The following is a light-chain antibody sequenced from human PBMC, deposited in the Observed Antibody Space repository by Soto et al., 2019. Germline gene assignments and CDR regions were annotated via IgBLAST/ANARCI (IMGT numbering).Light chain of an antibody. J-gene: IGKJ1*01. CDR2: KTS. Sequence: DIQMTQSTSTLSASVGDRVTITCRASQSIGVWLAWYQQKPGTAPKLLIYKTSTLDSGVPLRFSGSGSGTEFTLTIISLQPDDFATYYCQQYINYFRTFGQGTKVEIK. CDR1: QSIGVW. CDR3: QQYINYFRT. V-gene: IGKV1-5*03.